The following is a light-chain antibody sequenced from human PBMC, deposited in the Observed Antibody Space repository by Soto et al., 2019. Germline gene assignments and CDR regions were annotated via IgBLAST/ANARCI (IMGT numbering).Light chain of an antibody. Sequence: EIVLTQSPGTLSLSPGERATPSCRASQRVSRSYLAWYQQRPGQAPRLLIYGASSRAAGIPDRFIGSGSGTDFTLTISRLEPEDFAVYYCQQYTSSLITFGQGTRLEI. CDR3: QQYTSSLIT. J-gene: IGKJ5*01. CDR2: GAS. V-gene: IGKV3-20*01. CDR1: QRVSRSY.